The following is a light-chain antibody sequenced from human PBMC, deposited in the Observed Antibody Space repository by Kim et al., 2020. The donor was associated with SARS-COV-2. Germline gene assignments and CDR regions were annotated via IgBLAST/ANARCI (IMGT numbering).Light chain of an antibody. CDR3: QVWDSSSDHRVV. CDR1: SIGSKS. J-gene: IGLJ2*01. Sequence: PGKTARVSCGGNSIGSKSVHWYQQKSGQAPVLVIYYDSARPSGIPERFSGSNSGNTATLTISRVEAGDEADYYCQVWDSSSDHRVVFGGGTQLTVL. V-gene: IGLV3-21*04. CDR2: YDS.